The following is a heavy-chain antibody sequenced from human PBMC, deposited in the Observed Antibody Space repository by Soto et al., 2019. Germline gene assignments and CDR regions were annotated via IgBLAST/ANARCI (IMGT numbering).Heavy chain of an antibody. D-gene: IGHD1-26*01. Sequence: SETQSLTCVVSGGSISSGGYSWSWIRQPPGKGLEWIGYIYYSGSTYYNPSLKSRVTISVDTSKNQFSLKLSSVTAADTAVYYCATQEVGGSYVYTFAPWGQGTLVTVSS. CDR2: IYYSGST. CDR3: ATQEVGGSYVYTFAP. V-gene: IGHV4-30-2*03. CDR1: GGSISSGGYS. J-gene: IGHJ5*02.